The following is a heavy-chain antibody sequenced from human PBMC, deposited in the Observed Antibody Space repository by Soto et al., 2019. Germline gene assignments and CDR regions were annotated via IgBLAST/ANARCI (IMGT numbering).Heavy chain of an antibody. CDR3: AHADEGYSFFSLTAQYFQY. Sequence: GSGPTLVNPTQTLTLTCTFSGFSLSTSGVGVGWIRQPPGKALEWLALIYWNDDKRYSPSLKSRLTITKDTSKNQVVLTMTNMDPVDTATYYCAHADEGYSFFSLTAQYFQYWGQGILVTVSS. J-gene: IGHJ1*01. CDR2: IYWNDDK. D-gene: IGHD1-1*01. CDR1: GFSLSTSGVG. V-gene: IGHV2-5*01.